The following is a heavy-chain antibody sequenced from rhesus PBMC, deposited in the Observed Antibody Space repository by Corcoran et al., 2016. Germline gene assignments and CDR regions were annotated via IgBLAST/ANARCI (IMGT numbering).Heavy chain of an antibody. CDR3: ARQGYGRGSYGLDS. CDR2: IYGGDRNS. CDR1: GGSIMVHF. D-gene: IGHD6-31*01. J-gene: IGHJ6*01. Sequence: QAQLQESGPGLVKPSETLSLTCTVSGGSIMVHFWNWIRQPPGKGLEWIGNIYGGDRNSNTNPSLQRRVTMSVDTSKNQLSLKLSVVTAADAAVYYCARQGYGRGSYGLDSWGQGVVVTVSS. V-gene: IGHV4S11*01.